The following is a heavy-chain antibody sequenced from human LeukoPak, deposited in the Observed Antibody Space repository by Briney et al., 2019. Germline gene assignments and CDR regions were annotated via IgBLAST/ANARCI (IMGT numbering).Heavy chain of an antibody. J-gene: IGHJ4*02. CDR1: GAFITNSHW. CDR2: IYNSGTT. D-gene: IGHD3-16*01. V-gene: IGHV4-4*02. CDR3: APYFNGEYVSSYFDY. Sequence: SESLSLTCAVPGAFITNSHWWSWARQPPGKGLEWIGEIYNSGTTNYNPSLQSRVTMSVDKSKNQFSLKLSSVTAADTAVYYCAPYFNGEYVSSYFDYGGREPLVTVPS.